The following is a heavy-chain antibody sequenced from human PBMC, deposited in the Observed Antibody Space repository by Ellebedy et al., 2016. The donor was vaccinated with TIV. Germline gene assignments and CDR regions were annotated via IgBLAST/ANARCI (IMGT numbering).Heavy chain of an antibody. CDR1: GFSFRSYW. V-gene: IGHV3-7*03. J-gene: IGHJ3*02. CDR3: ATDGSYGDHLFPQHAFTT. CDR2: INQDGSQK. D-gene: IGHD4-17*01. Sequence: GESLKISCAASGFSFRSYWMSWVRQAPGKGLEWVASINQDGSQKYHVDSVKGRFTISRDNAKNSLFLQMNSLRAEDTAVYYCATDGSYGDHLFPQHAFTTWGQGTMVSVSS.